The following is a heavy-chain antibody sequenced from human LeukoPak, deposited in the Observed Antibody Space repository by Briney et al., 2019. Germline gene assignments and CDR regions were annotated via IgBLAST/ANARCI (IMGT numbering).Heavy chain of an antibody. V-gene: IGHV1-3*01. D-gene: IGHD3-22*01. J-gene: IGHJ4*02. CDR3: ARDRSDYYDSSGYSGFDY. CDR1: GYTFTSYA. Sequence: GTSVKVSCKASGYTFTSYAMHWVRQAPGQRLEWMGWINAGNGNTQYSQKFQGRVTITRNTSASTAYMELSSLRSEDTAVYYCARDRSDYYDSSGYSGFDYWGQGTLVTVSS. CDR2: INAGNGNT.